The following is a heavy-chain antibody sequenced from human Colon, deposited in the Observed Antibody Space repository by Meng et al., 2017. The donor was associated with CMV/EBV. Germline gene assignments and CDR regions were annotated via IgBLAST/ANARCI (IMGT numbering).Heavy chain of an antibody. J-gene: IGHJ4*02. V-gene: IGHV3-74*01. D-gene: IGHD3-22*01. CDR2: INGDGTNT. Sequence: GESLKISCVASGLTISKYWMHWVRQAPGKGLVWVSLINGDGTNTPYADSVKGRFTISRDNAKNTLYVQMNSLRVEDTAVYYCATGDGYYYNYWGRGTLVTVSS. CDR1: GLTISKYW. CDR3: ATGDGYYYNY.